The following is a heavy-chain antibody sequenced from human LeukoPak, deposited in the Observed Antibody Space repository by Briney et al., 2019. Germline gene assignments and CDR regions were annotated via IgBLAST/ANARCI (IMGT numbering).Heavy chain of an antibody. CDR1: GFTFSDYY. CDR3: AKEAVTYYFDS. Sequence: GGSLRLSCAASGFTFSDYYMSWIRQAPGKGLEWVSYISSSGSTIYYADSVKGRFTISRDNAKNSLYLQMNSLRAEDTAIYYCAKEAVTYYFDSWGQGILVTVSS. D-gene: IGHD6-25*01. V-gene: IGHV3-11*01. J-gene: IGHJ4*02. CDR2: ISSSGSTI.